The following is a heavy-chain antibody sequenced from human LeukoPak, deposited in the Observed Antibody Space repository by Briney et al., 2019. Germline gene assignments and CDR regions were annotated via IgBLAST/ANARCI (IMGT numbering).Heavy chain of an antibody. CDR1: GFTFSSYS. V-gene: IGHV3-21*01. Sequence: KPGGSLRLSRAASGFTFSSYSMNWVRQAPGKGLEWVSSISSGSSYIYYADSVKGRFTISRDNAKNSLYLQMNSLRAEDTAVYYCARNPIYSGYDRAIDPWGQGTLVTVSS. J-gene: IGHJ5*02. D-gene: IGHD5-12*01. CDR2: ISSGSSYI. CDR3: ARNPIYSGYDRAIDP.